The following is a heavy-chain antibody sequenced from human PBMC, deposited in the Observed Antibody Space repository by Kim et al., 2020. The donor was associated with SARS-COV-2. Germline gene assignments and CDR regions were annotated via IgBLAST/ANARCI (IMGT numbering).Heavy chain of an antibody. CDR3: AKAEYDGNYPGH. D-gene: IGHD1-7*01. V-gene: IGHV3-74*01. CDR2: T. Sequence: TSYADSVKGRFTISRDNAKNTLYLQMNSLRAEDTAVYYCAKAEYDGNYPGHWGQGTLVTVSS. J-gene: IGHJ4*02.